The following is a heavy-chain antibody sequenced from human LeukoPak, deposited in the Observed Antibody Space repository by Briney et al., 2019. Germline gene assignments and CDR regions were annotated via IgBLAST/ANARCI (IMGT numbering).Heavy chain of an antibody. CDR1: GGSISSYY. Sequence: TSETLSLTCTVSGGSISSYYWSWIRQPPGKGLEWIGYIYYSGSTNYNPSLKSRVTISVDTSKNQFSLKLSSVTAADTAVYYCARAEVGYDYVWGNRRRYDYWGQGTLVTVSS. CDR2: IYYSGST. J-gene: IGHJ4*02. D-gene: IGHD3-16*01. CDR3: ARAEVGYDYVWGNRRRYDY. V-gene: IGHV4-59*08.